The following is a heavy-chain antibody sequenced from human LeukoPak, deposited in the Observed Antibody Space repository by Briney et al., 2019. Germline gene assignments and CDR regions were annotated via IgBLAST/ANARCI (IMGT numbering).Heavy chain of an antibody. CDR2: KKQDGSDK. CDR3: AKAHYYDSSGYFNL. CDR1: GFTFSSYW. D-gene: IGHD3-22*01. Sequence: GGSLSLSCAPSGFTFSSYWMSWVRQAPGRGREWGANKKQDGSDKHYVDSVKGRSTISTDNAKNSLYMQMNSQRAAEMSVYYCAKAHYYDSSGYFNLWGQGTLVTVSS. J-gene: IGHJ4*02. V-gene: IGHV3-7*03.